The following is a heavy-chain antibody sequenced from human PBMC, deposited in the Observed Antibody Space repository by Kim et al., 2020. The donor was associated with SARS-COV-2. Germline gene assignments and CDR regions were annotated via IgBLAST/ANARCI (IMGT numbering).Heavy chain of an antibody. Sequence: GGSLRLSCAASGFTFSSYGMHWVRQAPGKGLEWVAGIWHDGSNKYYADSVKGRFTISRDNSKNTLYLQMNSLRAEDTAVYYCARVGDYGDYVGYVDEGYFDYWGEGSLVAVSS. CDR2: IWHDGSNK. D-gene: IGHD4-17*01. CDR1: GFTFSSYG. CDR3: ARVGDYGDYVGYVDEGYFDY. J-gene: IGHJ4*02. V-gene: IGHV3-33*01.